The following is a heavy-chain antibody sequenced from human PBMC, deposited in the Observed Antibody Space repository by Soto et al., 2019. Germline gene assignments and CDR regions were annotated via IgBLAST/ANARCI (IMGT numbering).Heavy chain of an antibody. Sequence: SETLSLTCTVSGGSISSSSYYWGWIRQPPGKGLEWIGSIYYSGSTYYNPSLKSRVTISVDTSKNQFSLKLSSVTAADTAVYYCASRYYYDSSGYYYWGQGTLVTVSS. D-gene: IGHD3-22*01. CDR1: GGSISSSSYY. J-gene: IGHJ4*02. CDR2: IYYSGST. CDR3: ASRYYYDSSGYYY. V-gene: IGHV4-39*01.